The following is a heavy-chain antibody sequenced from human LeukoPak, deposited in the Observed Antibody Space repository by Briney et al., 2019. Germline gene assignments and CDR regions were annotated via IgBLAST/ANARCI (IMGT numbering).Heavy chain of an antibody. J-gene: IGHJ4*02. D-gene: IGHD3-10*01. CDR1: GYSFTSYW. V-gene: IGHV5-51*01. CDR3: ARIYGSGSYYTKTYYFDY. Sequence: GESLKISCKGSGYSFTSYWIGWVRQMPGKGLEWIGIIYPGDSDTRYSPSFQGQVTISADKSISTAYLQWSSLKASDTAMYYCARIYGSGSYYTKTYYFDYWGQGTLVTVSS. CDR2: IYPGDSDT.